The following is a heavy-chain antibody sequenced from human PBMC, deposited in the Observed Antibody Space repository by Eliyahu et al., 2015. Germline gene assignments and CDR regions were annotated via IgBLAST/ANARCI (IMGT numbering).Heavy chain of an antibody. D-gene: IGHD6-13*01. V-gene: IGHV3-30*18. CDR1: GXTFRKXG. CDR3: AKDWNPYTTSWDYNWFDP. CDR2: ISYDGSNK. Sequence: QVQLVESGGGAVQPGRSLRLSCXVXGXTFRKXGXHXVRQAPDKGLEWVAVISYDGSNKYYAESVKGRFTISRDNSKDTLYLQMNSLRGEDTAVYFCAKDWNPYTTSWDYNWFDPWGQGTLVTVSS. J-gene: IGHJ5*02.